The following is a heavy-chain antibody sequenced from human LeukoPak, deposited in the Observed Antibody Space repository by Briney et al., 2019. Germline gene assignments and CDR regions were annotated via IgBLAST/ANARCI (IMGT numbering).Heavy chain of an antibody. J-gene: IGHJ4*02. D-gene: IGHD3-10*01. Sequence: PGGSLRLSCAASGFTFSSYSTNWVRQAPGEGLEWVSSISSSSSYIYYADSVKGRFTISRDNAKNSLYLQMNSLRAEDTAVYYCARDFLWGSGSRWGQGTLVTVSS. V-gene: IGHV3-21*01. CDR3: ARDFLWGSGSR. CDR2: ISSSSSYI. CDR1: GFTFSSYS.